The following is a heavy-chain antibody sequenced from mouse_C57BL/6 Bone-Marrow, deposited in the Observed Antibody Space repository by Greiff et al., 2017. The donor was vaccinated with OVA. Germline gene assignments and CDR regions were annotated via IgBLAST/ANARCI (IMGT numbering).Heavy chain of an antibody. CDR3: ARDRFTMITTLDY. V-gene: IGHV5-4*01. J-gene: IGHJ2*01. D-gene: IGHD2-4*01. CDR1: GFTFSSYA. CDR2: ISDGGSYT. Sequence: EVKVVESGGGLVEPGGSLKLSCAASGFTFSSYAMSWVRQTPEKRLEWVATISDGGSYTYYPDNVKGRFTISRDNAKNNLYLQMSHLKSEDTAMYYCARDRFTMITTLDYWGQGTTLTVSS.